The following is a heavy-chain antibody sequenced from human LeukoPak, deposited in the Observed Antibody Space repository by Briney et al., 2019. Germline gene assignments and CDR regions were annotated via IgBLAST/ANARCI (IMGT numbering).Heavy chain of an antibody. Sequence: PSETLSLTCTVSGGSVSSGSYYWGWIRQPPGKGLEWIGSIYYSGSTYCNPSLKSRVTISVDTSKNQFSLKLRSVTAADTAVYYCANRWRGFLDPWGQGTLVTVSS. J-gene: IGHJ5*02. V-gene: IGHV4-39*01. D-gene: IGHD2-15*01. CDR3: ANRWRGFLDP. CDR1: GGSVSSGSYY. CDR2: IYYSGST.